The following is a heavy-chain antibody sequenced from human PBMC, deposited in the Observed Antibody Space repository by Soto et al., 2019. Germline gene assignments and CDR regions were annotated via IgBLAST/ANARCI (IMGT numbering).Heavy chain of an antibody. V-gene: IGHV3-53*02. J-gene: IGHJ4*02. CDR3: ARETVPPSYHYYDW. CDR1: GFTVSSSY. Sequence: VQLVETGGGLIQPGGSLRLSCAASGFTVSSSYMSWVRQAPGRGLEWVSTIFSGGTTHYADSVQGRFTISRDSSKNTLFLQLNSLRAEDTAIYYCARETVPPSYHYYDWWGQGTQVTVSS. CDR2: IFSGGTT. D-gene: IGHD2-2*02.